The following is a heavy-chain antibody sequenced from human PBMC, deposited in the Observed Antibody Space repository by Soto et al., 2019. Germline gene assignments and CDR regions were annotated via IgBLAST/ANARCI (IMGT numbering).Heavy chain of an antibody. V-gene: IGHV4-34*01. CDR3: ARHFGAEYYDFWSGYLMGNWFDP. D-gene: IGHD3-3*01. CDR1: GGSFSGYY. Sequence: SETLSLTCAVYGGSFSGYYWSWIRQPPGKGLEWIGEINHSGSTNYNPSLKSRVTISVDTSKNQFSLKLSSVTAADTAVYYCARHFGAEYYDFWSGYLMGNWFDPWGQGTLVTVSS. CDR2: INHSGST. J-gene: IGHJ5*02.